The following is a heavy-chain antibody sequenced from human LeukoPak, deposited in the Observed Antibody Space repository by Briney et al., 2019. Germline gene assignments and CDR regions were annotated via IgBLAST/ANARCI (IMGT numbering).Heavy chain of an antibody. J-gene: IGHJ4*02. D-gene: IGHD3-22*01. CDR2: ISGSGDNT. CDR1: GFTFSSYA. CDR3: AKGSYYDSSGSFYFDY. V-gene: IGHV3-23*01. Sequence: GGSLRLSCAASGFTFSSYAMSWVRQASGKGLEWVSGISGSGDNTYYADSVKGRFTISRDNSKNTLYVQVNGLGTEDTAAYYCAKGSYYDSSGSFYFDYWGQGTLVTVSS.